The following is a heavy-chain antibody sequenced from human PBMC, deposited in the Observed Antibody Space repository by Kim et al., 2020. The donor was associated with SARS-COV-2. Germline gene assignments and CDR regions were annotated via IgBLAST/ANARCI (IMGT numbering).Heavy chain of an antibody. D-gene: IGHD2-2*01. Sequence: GGSLRLSCAASGFTFSSYGMHWVRQAPGKGLEWVAVIWYDGSHKYYADSVKGRFTISRDNSKNTLYLQRNSLRAEDTAVYYCAKDAARKDIVVVPAARRGAFDIWGQGTMVTVSS. V-gene: IGHV3-33*06. CDR1: GFTFSSYG. J-gene: IGHJ3*02. CDR3: AKDAARKDIVVVPAARRGAFDI. CDR2: IWYDGSHK.